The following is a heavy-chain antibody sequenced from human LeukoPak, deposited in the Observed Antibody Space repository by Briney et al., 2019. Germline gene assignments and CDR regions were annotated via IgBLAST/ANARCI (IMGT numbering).Heavy chain of an antibody. J-gene: IGHJ4*02. CDR3: ATELITMVRGVIISWDY. CDR1: GFTFRSYG. V-gene: IGHV3-30*02. D-gene: IGHD3-10*01. CDR2: LRYDGSNK. Sequence: GGSLRLSCAASGFTFRSYGMHWVRQAPGKGLEWVAFLRYDGSNKYYADSVKGRFTISRDNSKNTLYLQMNSLRAEDTAVYYCATELITMVRGVIISWDYWGQGTLVTVSS.